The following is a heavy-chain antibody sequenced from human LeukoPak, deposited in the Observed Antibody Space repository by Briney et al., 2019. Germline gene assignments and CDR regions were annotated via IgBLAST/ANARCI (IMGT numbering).Heavy chain of an antibody. V-gene: IGHV1-2*02. CDR1: GYTFTGYY. J-gene: IGHJ4*02. CDR3: ARGGRKITMVRGVIYY. D-gene: IGHD3-10*01. CDR2: INPNSGGT. Sequence: ASVKVSCKASGYTFTGYYMHWVRQAPGQGLEWMGWINPNSGGTNYAQKFQGRVTMTRDTSISTAYMELSRLRSDDTAVHYCARGGRKITMVRGVIYYWGQGTLVTVSS.